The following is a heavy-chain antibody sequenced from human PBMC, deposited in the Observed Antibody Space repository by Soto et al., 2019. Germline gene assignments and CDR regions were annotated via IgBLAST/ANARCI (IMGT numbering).Heavy chain of an antibody. CDR3: ARGRSNGAFDS. D-gene: IGHD1-26*01. CDR1: GDSINNFY. CDR2: IYANGNT. V-gene: IGHV4-4*09. J-gene: IGHJ4*02. Sequence: QVQLQESGPGLVKPSGTLSLICTVSGDSINNFYWIWIRQSPGKGLEWIAYIYANGNTNHNPSLKSRVAISIDTSMSHFSLNLTSVTAADTAVYFCARGRSNGAFDSWGQGALVTVSA.